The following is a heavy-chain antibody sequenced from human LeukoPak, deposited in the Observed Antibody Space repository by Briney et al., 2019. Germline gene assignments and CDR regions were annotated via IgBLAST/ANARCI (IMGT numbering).Heavy chain of an antibody. Sequence: PGGSLRLSCAASGFTFSTYTMIWVRQAPGKGLEWVAVISYDGSNKYYADSVKGRFTISRDNSKNTLYLQMNSLRAEDTAVYYCAKDQSIAAALRGYGMDVWGQGTTVTVSS. D-gene: IGHD6-13*01. CDR1: GFTFSTYT. J-gene: IGHJ6*02. CDR3: AKDQSIAAALRGYGMDV. V-gene: IGHV3-30*18. CDR2: ISYDGSNK.